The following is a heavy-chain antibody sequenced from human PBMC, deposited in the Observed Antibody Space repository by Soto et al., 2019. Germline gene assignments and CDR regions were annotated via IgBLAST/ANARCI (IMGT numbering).Heavy chain of an antibody. D-gene: IGHD5-18*01. CDR1: GGSFNGYY. J-gene: IGHJ4*02. CDR2: VSHGEGT. Sequence: QVQLQQWGAGLLKPSETLSLSCAVYGGSFNGYYLSWIRHPPGKGLEWIGEVSHGEGTYYNPSLKSRVTISVDTSKNQFSLTLNSVTAADTAVYYCARGMDRAKTGYWGRGTLVTVSS. V-gene: IGHV4-34*01. CDR3: ARGMDRAKTGY.